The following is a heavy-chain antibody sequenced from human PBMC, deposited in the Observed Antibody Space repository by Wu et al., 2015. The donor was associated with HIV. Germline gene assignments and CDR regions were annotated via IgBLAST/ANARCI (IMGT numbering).Heavy chain of an antibody. J-gene: IGHJ6*03. D-gene: IGHD6-6*01. CDR1: GGTFSSYA. CDR3: ARGIWIAARPRSAYYYYYMDV. Sequence: QVQLVQSGAEVKKPGSSVKVSCKASGGTFSSYAISWVRQAPGQGLEWMGGIIPIFGTANYAQKFQGRVTITADESTSTAYMELSSLRSEDTAVYYCARGIWIAARPRSAYYYYYMDVWGKGTTVTVSS. V-gene: IGHV1-69*12. CDR2: IIPIFGTA.